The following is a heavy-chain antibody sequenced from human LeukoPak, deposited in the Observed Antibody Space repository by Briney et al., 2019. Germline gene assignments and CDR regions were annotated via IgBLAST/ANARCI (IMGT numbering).Heavy chain of an antibody. D-gene: IGHD1-26*01. CDR1: GFTFSSYW. J-gene: IGHJ4*02. CDR2: INGDGRST. CDR3: ARDLGRVGGY. V-gene: IGHV3-74*03. Sequence: GGSLRLSCVVSGFTFSSYWMHWVRQAPGKGLVWVSRINGDGRSTVYADSVKGRFTISRDNAKNTLYVQMNSRRAEDTAVYYCARDLGRVGGYWGQGTLVTVSS.